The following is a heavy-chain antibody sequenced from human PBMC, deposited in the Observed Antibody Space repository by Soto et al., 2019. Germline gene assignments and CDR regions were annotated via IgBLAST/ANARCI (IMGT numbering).Heavy chain of an antibody. V-gene: IGHV3-23*01. Sequence: EVQLLESGGGLVQPGGSLRLSCIASGFTFSNYAMSWVRQAPGKGLEWVSAIRGSATTTYYADSVTGRFTISRDNSKNTLYQQMNSLRVEDTAIYYCAKDILEVTQGMDVWGQGATVTVSS. CDR1: GFTFSNYA. CDR3: AKDILEVTQGMDV. CDR2: IRGSATTT. D-gene: IGHD2-21*02. J-gene: IGHJ6*02.